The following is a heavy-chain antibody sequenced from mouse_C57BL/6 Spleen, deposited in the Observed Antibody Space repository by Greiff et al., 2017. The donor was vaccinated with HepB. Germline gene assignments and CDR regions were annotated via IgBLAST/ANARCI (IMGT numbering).Heavy chain of an antibody. CDR2: ISYDGSN. CDR1: GYSFTSCYY. CDR3: ARNHDGYYVAY. J-gene: IGHJ3*01. Sequence: EVKLLESGPGFVKPSQSLSLSCSATGYSFTSCYYSYCLRPFPGNKLELTGFISYDGSNNYNPSLKNRISITRDTAKNQFFLKLNSLTAEDTATYYCARNHDGYYVAYWGQGTLVTVSA. D-gene: IGHD2-3*01. V-gene: IGHV3-6*01.